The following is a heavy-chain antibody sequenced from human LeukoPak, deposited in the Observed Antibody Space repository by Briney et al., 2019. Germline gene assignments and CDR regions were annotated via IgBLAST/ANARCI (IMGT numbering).Heavy chain of an antibody. CDR3: AREYSASEH. Sequence: ASVKVSCKASGYTFVGYYLHWVRQAPGQGLEWMAWIDPSTGNTHYAQKFQGRITVTRDTSISTTCMELSWLTSDDTALYYCAREYSASEHWGQGTLVTVSS. V-gene: IGHV1-2*02. D-gene: IGHD4-11*01. J-gene: IGHJ1*01. CDR1: GYTFVGYY. CDR2: IDPSTGNT.